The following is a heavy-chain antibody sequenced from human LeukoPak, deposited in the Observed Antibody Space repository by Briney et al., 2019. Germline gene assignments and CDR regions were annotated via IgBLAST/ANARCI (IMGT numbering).Heavy chain of an antibody. V-gene: IGHV7-4-1*02. CDR1: GYTFTSCA. CDR3: ARASIAAYYYYYMDV. J-gene: IGHJ6*03. D-gene: IGHD6-6*01. CDR2: INTNTGNP. Sequence: GASVKVSCKASGYTFTSCAMNWVRQAPGQGLEWMGWINTNTGNPTYAQGFTGRFVFSLDTSVSTAYLQISSLRAEDTAVYYCARASIAAYYYYYMDVWGKGTTVTVSS.